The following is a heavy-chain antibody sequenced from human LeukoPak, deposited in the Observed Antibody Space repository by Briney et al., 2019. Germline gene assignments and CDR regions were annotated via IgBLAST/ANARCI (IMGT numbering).Heavy chain of an antibody. D-gene: IGHD2-2*02. CDR2: IYHTGSN. J-gene: IGHJ6*02. V-gene: IGHV4-61*08. CDR3: ARHGCSSTSCYRSAARPDYYGMDV. Sequence: SETLSLTCTVSGGSVSSADYYWSWIRHPPGKTLEWIGYIYHTGSNNYKYSLKSRVTISLDTSKNQFSLKLSSVTAADTAVYYCARHGCSSTSCYRSAARPDYYGMDVWGQGTTVTVSS. CDR1: GGSVSSADYY.